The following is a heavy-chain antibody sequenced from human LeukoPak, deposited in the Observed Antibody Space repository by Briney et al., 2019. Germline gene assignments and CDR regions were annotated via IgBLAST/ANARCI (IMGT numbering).Heavy chain of an antibody. J-gene: IGHJ6*02. CDR3: ARDRTRELGPGDYYGMDV. CDR2: ICTAGDT. D-gene: IGHD7-27*01. Sequence: GGSLRLSCAASGFTFSSYDMHWVRQATGKGLEWVSAICTAGDTYYPGSVKGRFTISRENAKNSLYLQMNSLRAGDTAVYYCARDRTRELGPGDYYGMDVWGQGTTVTVSS. V-gene: IGHV3-13*01. CDR1: GFTFSSYD.